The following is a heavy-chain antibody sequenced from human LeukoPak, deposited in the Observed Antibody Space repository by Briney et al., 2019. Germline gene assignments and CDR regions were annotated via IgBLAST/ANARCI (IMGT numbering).Heavy chain of an antibody. J-gene: IGHJ3*02. CDR3: ARHGKGVTYFYTFDI. CDR2: VYASGAT. CDR1: GGSITNYY. V-gene: IGHV4-59*08. Sequence: PSKTLSLTCTVSGGSITNYYWSWIRQPPGEGLEWIGYVYASGATNSNPSLKSRVTISVDTSKNQFSLKLSSVTAADTAVYYCARHGKGVTYFYTFDIWGQGTVVAVSS. D-gene: IGHD2/OR15-2a*01.